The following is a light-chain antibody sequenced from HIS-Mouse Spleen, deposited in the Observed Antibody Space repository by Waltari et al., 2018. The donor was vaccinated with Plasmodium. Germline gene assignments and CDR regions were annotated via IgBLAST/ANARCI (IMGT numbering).Light chain of an antibody. Sequence: DIQMTKSPSSLSASVGDRVHITCQASQDISNYLNWYQQKPGKAPKLLIYDASNLETGVPSRFSGSGSGTDFTFTISSLQPEDIATYYCQQYDNLPPLFTFGPGTKVDIK. CDR2: DAS. J-gene: IGKJ3*01. V-gene: IGKV1-33*01. CDR3: QQYDNLPPLFT. CDR1: QDISNY.